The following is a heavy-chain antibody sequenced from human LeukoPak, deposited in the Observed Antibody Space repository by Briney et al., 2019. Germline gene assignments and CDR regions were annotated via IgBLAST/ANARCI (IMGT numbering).Heavy chain of an antibody. CDR2: ISSSSSTI. CDR1: GFTFSSYS. J-gene: IGHJ4*02. CDR3: ARDSSSWQFDY. Sequence: PGGSLRLSCAASGFTFSSYSMNWVRQAPGKGLEWVSYISSSSSTIYYADSVKGRFTISRDNAKNSLYLQMNSLRAEDTAVYYCARDSSSWQFDYWGQGTLVTVSS. D-gene: IGHD6-13*01. V-gene: IGHV3-48*01.